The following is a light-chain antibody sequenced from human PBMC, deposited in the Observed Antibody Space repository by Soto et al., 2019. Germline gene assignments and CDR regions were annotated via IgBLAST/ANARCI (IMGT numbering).Light chain of an antibody. Sequence: QSVLTQPRSVSGSPGQSVTISCTGTSSDVGGYNYVSWYQQHPGKAPKVMIYDVSERPSGVPDRFSGSKSGNTASLIISGLQAEDEADYYCCSYAGSPRYVFGAGTKVTVL. CDR2: DVS. V-gene: IGLV2-11*01. CDR3: CSYAGSPRYV. CDR1: SSDVGGYNY. J-gene: IGLJ1*01.